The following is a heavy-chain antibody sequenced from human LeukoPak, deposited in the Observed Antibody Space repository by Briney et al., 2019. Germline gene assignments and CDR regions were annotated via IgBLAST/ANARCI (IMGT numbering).Heavy chain of an antibody. Sequence: GGSLRLSCAASGFTFSTYWMSWVRKAPGRGRKGGAKIKEDEGEKYYVDTAQGRFTISRDNAKNSLYLQMNSLRAEDTAVYYCARCDILTGYWVYWGQGTLVTVSS. D-gene: IGHD3-9*01. CDR1: GFTFSTYW. V-gene: IGHV3-7*01. J-gene: IGHJ4*02. CDR3: ARCDILTGYWVY. CDR2: IKEDEGEK.